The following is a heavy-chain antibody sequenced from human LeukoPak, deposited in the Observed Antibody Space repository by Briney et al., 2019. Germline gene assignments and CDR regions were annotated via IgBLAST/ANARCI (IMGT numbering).Heavy chain of an antibody. CDR1: GYTFTSYR. CDR2: ISLGASYT. CDR3: ARGDDLLLLDY. V-gene: IGHV5-51*01. D-gene: IGHD3-16*01. J-gene: IGHJ4*02. Sequence: GESLKISCKGSGYTFTSYRIGWVRQLPGKGLEWMGIISLGASYTRYNPSFQNQVPISADKSINTAYLQWSSLKASDTAMYFCARGDDLLLLDYWGQGTLVTVSS.